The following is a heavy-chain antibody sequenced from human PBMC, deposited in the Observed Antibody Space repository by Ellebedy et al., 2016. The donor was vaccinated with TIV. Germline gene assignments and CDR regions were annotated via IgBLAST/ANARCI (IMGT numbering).Heavy chain of an antibody. CDR3: ARDRGDYSISGP. CDR1: GFTFGRYW. Sequence: HTGGSLRLXXVASGFTFGRYWMHWVRQAPGNKLVWVSRIKSDGSGTTYADSVKGRFTTSRDNARNTLYLQMNSLRGEDTAVYFCARDRGDYSISGPWGQGTLVTVSS. J-gene: IGHJ5*02. D-gene: IGHD4-11*01. CDR2: IKSDGSGT. V-gene: IGHV3-74*01.